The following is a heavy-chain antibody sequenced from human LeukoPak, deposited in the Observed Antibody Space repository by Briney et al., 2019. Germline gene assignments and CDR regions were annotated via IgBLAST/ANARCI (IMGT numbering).Heavy chain of an antibody. Sequence: GGSLRLSCVASGFTFSDYYMGWIRQAPGKGLEGISYITNKGGAMFYADSLKGRLTIFRDNPKESLYLPMNSLTPDDTALYYCARALADTRGYYLGFDYWGQGTLVTVSS. CDR2: ITNKGGAM. CDR1: GFTFSDYY. D-gene: IGHD3-22*01. J-gene: IGHJ4*02. CDR3: ARALADTRGYYLGFDY. V-gene: IGHV3-11*04.